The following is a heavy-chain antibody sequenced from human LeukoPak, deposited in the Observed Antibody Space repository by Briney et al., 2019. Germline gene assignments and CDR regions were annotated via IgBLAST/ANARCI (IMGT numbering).Heavy chain of an antibody. D-gene: IGHD1-1*01. CDR2: IYSGGST. V-gene: IGHV3-66*01. Sequence: GGSLRFSFPASEFTVISNYITWFRQAPGKGLEWVSVIYSGGSTYYADSVKGRFTISRDNSKNTLYLQMNSLRAEDTAVYYCASYRNGGYWGQGTLVTVSS. CDR1: EFTVISNY. J-gene: IGHJ4*02. CDR3: ASYRNGGY.